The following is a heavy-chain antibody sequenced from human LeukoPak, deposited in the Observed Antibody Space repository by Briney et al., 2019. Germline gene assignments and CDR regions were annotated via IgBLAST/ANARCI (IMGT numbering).Heavy chain of an antibody. CDR1: GYTLTDLS. V-gene: IGHV1-24*01. J-gene: IGHJ3*01. Sequence: GASVKVSCKVSGYTLTDLSIHWVRQAPGKGLEWMGGFDPENSETIYAQRFQGRVTMTEDTSSDTAYMFLTSLRSEDTALYYCATLNYGDLRGGGFEVRGQGTMVSVSS. D-gene: IGHD4-17*01. CDR2: FDPENSET. CDR3: ATLNYGDLRGGGFEV.